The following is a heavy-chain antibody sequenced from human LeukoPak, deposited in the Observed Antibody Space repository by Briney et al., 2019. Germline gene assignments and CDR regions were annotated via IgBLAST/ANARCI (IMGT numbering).Heavy chain of an antibody. CDR3: ARYYYDSSGYLRGNGMDV. J-gene: IGHJ6*02. CDR2: INPSGGST. D-gene: IGHD3-22*01. Sequence: PSVTVSCKASGYTFTSYYMHWVRQAPGRGLEWMGIINPSGGSTSYAQKFQGRVTMTRDTSTSTVYMELSSLRSEDTAVYYCARYYYDSSGYLRGNGMDVWGQGTTVTVSS. CDR1: GYTFTSYY. V-gene: IGHV1-46*01.